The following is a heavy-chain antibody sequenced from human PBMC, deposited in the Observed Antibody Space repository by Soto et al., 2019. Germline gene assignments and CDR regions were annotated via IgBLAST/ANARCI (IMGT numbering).Heavy chain of an antibody. J-gene: IGHJ4*02. V-gene: IGHV3-7*05. CDR1: GFTFGNYW. CDR3: AREAY. CDR2: IKQDGSEK. Sequence: GVSLRLSCEGSGFTFGNYWMSWVRQAPGKGLEWVANIKQDGSEKYYVDSVRGRFTISRDNARNSLYLQMNSLRPEDTAMYYCAREAYWGQGTLVTVSS.